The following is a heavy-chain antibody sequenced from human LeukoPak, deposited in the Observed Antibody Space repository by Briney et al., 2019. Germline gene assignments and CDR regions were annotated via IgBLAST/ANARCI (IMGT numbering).Heavy chain of an antibody. J-gene: IGHJ5*02. CDR1: GFTVSSNY. Sequence: GGSLRLSCAASGFTVSSNYMSWVRQAPGKGLEWVSVIYSGGSTYYADSVKGRFTISRDNSKNTLFLQMNSLRAEDTAVYYCAKGGYCSSTSCYVGWFDPWGQGTLVTVSS. V-gene: IGHV3-53*01. CDR2: IYSGGST. D-gene: IGHD2-2*01. CDR3: AKGGYCSSTSCYVGWFDP.